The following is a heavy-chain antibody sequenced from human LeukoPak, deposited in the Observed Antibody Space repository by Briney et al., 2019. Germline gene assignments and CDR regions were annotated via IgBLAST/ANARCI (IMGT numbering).Heavy chain of an antibody. J-gene: IGHJ4*02. CDR2: ISWNSGSI. D-gene: IGHD5-18*01. V-gene: IGHV3-9*01. CDR1: GFTFSSYG. Sequence: GGSLRLSCTASGFTFSSYGMNWVRQAPGKGLEWVSGISWNSGSIGYADSVKGRFTISRDNAKNSLYLQMNSLRAEDTALYYCVRGYSYGYRFDYWGQGTLVTVSS. CDR3: VRGYSYGYRFDY.